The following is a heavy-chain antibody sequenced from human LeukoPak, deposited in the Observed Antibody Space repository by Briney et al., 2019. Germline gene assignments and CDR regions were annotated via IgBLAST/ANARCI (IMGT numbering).Heavy chain of an antibody. CDR2: IYPDGSDT. V-gene: IGHV5-51*01. J-gene: IGHJ6*03. D-gene: IGHD2-8*01. Sequence: GESLKISCKRSGYSFASSWIGWVRQLPGKGLEWMGIIYPDGSDTRYSPSFEGQITISVDKSISTAYLQWSSLKASDTAVYYCARHGHCTNGVCYSSYYFHMGVWGKGNTVTVSS. CDR3: ARHGHCTNGVCYSSYYFHMGV. CDR1: GYSFASSW.